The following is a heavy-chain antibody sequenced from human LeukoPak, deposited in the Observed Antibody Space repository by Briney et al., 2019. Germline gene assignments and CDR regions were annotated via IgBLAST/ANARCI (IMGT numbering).Heavy chain of an antibody. D-gene: IGHD3-3*01. CDR2: ISGSGGST. Sequence: GGSLRLSCAASGFTFSSYAMRWVRQAPGKGLEWVSAISGSGGSTYYADSVKGRFTISRDNSKNTLYLQMNSLRAEDTAVYYCAKDVISIFGVINGQDAFDIWGQGTMVTVSS. CDR1: GFTFSSYA. CDR3: AKDVISIFGVINGQDAFDI. V-gene: IGHV3-23*01. J-gene: IGHJ3*02.